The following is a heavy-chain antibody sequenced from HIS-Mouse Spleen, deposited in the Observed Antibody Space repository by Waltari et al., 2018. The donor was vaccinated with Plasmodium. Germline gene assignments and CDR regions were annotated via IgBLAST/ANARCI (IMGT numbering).Heavy chain of an antibody. D-gene: IGHD6-19*01. CDR2: IRPYNVNT. J-gene: IGHJ3*02. CDR3: AGGSAGDAFDI. V-gene: IGHV1-18*01. Sequence: QVQLVQSGAEVKKPGASVKVSCKAYGYTFTSYGISWVRQAPGQGLEWMGGIRPYNVNTNVAQRLQGRVTMTTDTSTSTAYMEVRSLRSYDTAVYYCAGGSAGDAFDIWGQGTMVTVSS. CDR1: GYTFTSYG.